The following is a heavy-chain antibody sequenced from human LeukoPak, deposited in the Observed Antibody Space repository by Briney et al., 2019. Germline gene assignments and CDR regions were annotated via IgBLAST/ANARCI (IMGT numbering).Heavy chain of an antibody. CDR3: ARENSGFDN. CDR2: VNSDESTI. D-gene: IGHD6-19*01. Sequence: GGSLRLSCAASGFTFSSYSMNWVRQAPGKGLEWVSNVNSDESTIHYADSVKGRFTVSRDNAKNMLYLQMNSLRVEDTAVYYCARENSGFDNWGQGTLVAVSS. V-gene: IGHV3-74*01. J-gene: IGHJ4*02. CDR1: GFTFSSYS.